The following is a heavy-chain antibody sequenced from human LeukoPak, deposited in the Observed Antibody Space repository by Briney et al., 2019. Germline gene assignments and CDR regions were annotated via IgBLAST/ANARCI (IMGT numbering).Heavy chain of an antibody. V-gene: IGHV3-23*01. D-gene: IGHD3-22*01. Sequence: GGSLRLSCAASGFTFSSYAMSWVRQAPGKGLEWVSSISGSGGSTYYADSVKGRFTISRDNAKNSLYLQMNSLRAEDTAVYYCARDLYDSSGYRFDYWGQGTLVTVSS. CDR2: ISGSGGST. CDR3: ARDLYDSSGYRFDY. CDR1: GFTFSSYA. J-gene: IGHJ4*02.